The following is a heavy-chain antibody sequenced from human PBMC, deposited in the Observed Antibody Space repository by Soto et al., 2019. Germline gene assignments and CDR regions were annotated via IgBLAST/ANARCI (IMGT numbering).Heavy chain of an antibody. Sequence: PSETLSLTCAVSGGSISSSNWWSWVRQPPGKGLEWIGEIYHSWSTNYNPSLKSRVTISVDKSKNQFSLKLSSVTAADTAVYYCARDRVVPAAMQIYYYYGMDVWGQGTTVTVSS. V-gene: IGHV4-4*02. D-gene: IGHD2-2*01. CDR3: ARDRVVPAAMQIYYYYGMDV. CDR1: GGSISSSNW. CDR2: IYHSWST. J-gene: IGHJ6*02.